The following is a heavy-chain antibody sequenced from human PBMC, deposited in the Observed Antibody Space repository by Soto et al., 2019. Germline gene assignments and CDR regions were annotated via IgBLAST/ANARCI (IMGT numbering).Heavy chain of an antibody. J-gene: IGHJ4*02. V-gene: IGHV4-31*09. D-gene: IGHD6-13*01. Sequence: SETLSLTCTVSGGSLSSGAYYWSWIRQHPGKGLEWIGYIYHSGSTNYTPSLKSRVTISVDKSKNQFSLKLSSVTAADTAVYYCAGIAAAGTRFDYWGQGTLVTVSS. CDR3: AGIAAAGTRFDY. CDR1: GGSLSSGAYY. CDR2: IYHSGST.